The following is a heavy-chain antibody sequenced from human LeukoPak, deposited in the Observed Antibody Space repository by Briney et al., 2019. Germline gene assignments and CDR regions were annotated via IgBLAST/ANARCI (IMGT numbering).Heavy chain of an antibody. J-gene: IGHJ3*02. Sequence: PSETLSLTCTVSGGSISSYYWSWIRQPPGSGLQWIGYIYYSGSTNYNPSLKSRVTISVDTSKNQFSLKLTSVTAADTAVYYCASLPKNDAFDIWGQGTMVTVSS. D-gene: IGHD5/OR15-5a*01. CDR3: ASLPKNDAFDI. V-gene: IGHV4-59*08. CDR1: GGSISSYY. CDR2: IYYSGST.